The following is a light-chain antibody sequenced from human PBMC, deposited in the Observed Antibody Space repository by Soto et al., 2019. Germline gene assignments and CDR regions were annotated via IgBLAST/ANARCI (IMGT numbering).Light chain of an antibody. CDR3: QQSYTTPRT. J-gene: IGKJ2*01. V-gene: IGKV1-39*01. Sequence: DIQMTQSPSSLSASVGDKVTITCRASQSVSKYLNWYQQKPGKAPNLLIYAASSLQSGVPSRFSGSGSGTDFTLTITSLQPEDFATYFCQQSYTTPRTFGQGTKVEIK. CDR1: QSVSKY. CDR2: AAS.